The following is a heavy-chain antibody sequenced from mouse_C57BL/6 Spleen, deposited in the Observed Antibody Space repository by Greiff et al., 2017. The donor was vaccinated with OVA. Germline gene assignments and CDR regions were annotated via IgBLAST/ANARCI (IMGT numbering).Heavy chain of an antibody. CDR2: IYPGSGNT. CDR1: GYSFTSYY. D-gene: IGHD2-4*01. CDR3: ARCGDYDGETWFAY. J-gene: IGHJ3*01. V-gene: IGHV1-66*01. Sequence: QVQLQQPGAELVMPGASVKLSCKASGYSFTSYYIHWVKQRPGQGLEWIGWIYPGSGNTKYNEKFKGKATLTADTSSSTAYMQLSSLTSEDSAVYYCARCGDYDGETWFAYWGQGTLVTVSA.